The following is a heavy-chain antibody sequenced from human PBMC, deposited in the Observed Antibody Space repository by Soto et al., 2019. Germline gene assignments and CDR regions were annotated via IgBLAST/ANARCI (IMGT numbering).Heavy chain of an antibody. CDR2: ISYSGIT. V-gene: IGHV4-31*03. CDR3: ASVADYDILTGYYRQAALQVDY. D-gene: IGHD3-9*01. J-gene: IGHJ4*02. CDR1: GGSISSVGYY. Sequence: SETLSLTCTVSGGSISSVGYYWNWIRQHPGKDLEWVGYISYSGITHHNPSLKSRLSISVDRSKNQFSLKLSSVTAADTAVYYCASVADYDILTGYYRQAALQVDYWGQGTLVTGSS.